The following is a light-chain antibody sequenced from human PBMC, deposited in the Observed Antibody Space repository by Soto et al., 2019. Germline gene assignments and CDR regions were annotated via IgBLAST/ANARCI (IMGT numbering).Light chain of an antibody. CDR3: QSYDSSLSGWV. CDR1: SSNIGAGYD. CDR2: GNS. Sequence: QSVLTQPPSVSGVPGQRVTISCTGSSSNIGAGYDVHWYQQLPGTAPKLLIYGNSNRPSGVPDRFSGSKSGTSASLAITGLQAEDGADYYCQSYDSSLSGWVFGGGTKLTVL. J-gene: IGLJ3*02. V-gene: IGLV1-40*01.